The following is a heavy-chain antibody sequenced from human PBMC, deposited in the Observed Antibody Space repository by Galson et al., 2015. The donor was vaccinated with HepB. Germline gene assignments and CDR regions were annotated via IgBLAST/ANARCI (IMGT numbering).Heavy chain of an antibody. CDR3: ARVMFYSDNSRYRWFDP. Sequence: SLRLSCAASGVTFNAYWMTWVRQAPGKGLEWVANINQDGSEKYYVDSVKGRFTISRDNAKNSLYLQMSSLRAEDTAVYYCARVMFYSDNSRYRWFDPWGQGTLVTVSS. D-gene: IGHD3-22*01. CDR1: GVTFNAYW. J-gene: IGHJ5*02. CDR2: INQDGSEK. V-gene: IGHV3-7*03.